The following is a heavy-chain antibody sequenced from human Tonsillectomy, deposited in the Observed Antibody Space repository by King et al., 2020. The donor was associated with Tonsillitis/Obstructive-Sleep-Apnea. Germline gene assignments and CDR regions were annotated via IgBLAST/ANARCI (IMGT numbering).Heavy chain of an antibody. CDR2: ISGSDSSI. CDR1: GFTVSSYA. D-gene: IGHD3-3*01. CDR3: ARAPTIFGDAFDI. V-gene: IGHV3-23*04. J-gene: IGHJ3*02. Sequence: VQLVESGGGLVQPGGSLRLSCAASGFTVSSYAMSWVRQAPGGGLEWVSTISGSDSSIFYADSVKGQFAISRDNSKNTLYLQMNSLRAEDTAVYYCARAPTIFGDAFDIWGQGTMDTVSS.